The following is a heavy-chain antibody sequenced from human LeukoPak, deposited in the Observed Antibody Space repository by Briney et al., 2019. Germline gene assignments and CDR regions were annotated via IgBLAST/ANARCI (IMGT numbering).Heavy chain of an antibody. J-gene: IGHJ4*02. CDR3: AIIAVAGTLLDY. CDR2: IYYSGST. V-gene: IGHV4-59*01. Sequence: SETLSITCTVSGGSISSYYWSWIRQPPGKGLEWIGYIYYSGSTNYNPSLKSRVTISVDTSKNQFSLKLSSVTAADTAVYYCAIIAVAGTLLDYWGQGSLVTVSS. D-gene: IGHD6-19*01. CDR1: GGSISSYY.